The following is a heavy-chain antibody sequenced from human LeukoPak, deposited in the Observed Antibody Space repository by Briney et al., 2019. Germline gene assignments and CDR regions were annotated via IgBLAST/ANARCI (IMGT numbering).Heavy chain of an antibody. V-gene: IGHV4-34*01. CDR1: GGSFIGFH. CDR2: INHSGST. CDR3: ARFTIVGATRDAFDI. D-gene: IGHD1-26*01. Sequence: PSETLSLTCAVYGGSFIGFHWNWIRQPPGKGLEWIGDINHSGSTNYNPSLTSRVTISVDPSKNQFSLNLSSVTAADTAVYYCARFTIVGATRDAFDIWGQGTMVTVSS. J-gene: IGHJ3*02.